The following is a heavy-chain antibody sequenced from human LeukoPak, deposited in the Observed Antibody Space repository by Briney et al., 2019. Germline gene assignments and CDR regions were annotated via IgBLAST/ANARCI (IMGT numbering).Heavy chain of an antibody. CDR2: IKSKTDGGTT. D-gene: IGHD5-18*01. CDR1: GFTFRDAG. V-gene: IGHV3-15*01. CDR3: AHRDTAMVRVDY. J-gene: IGHJ4*02. Sequence: PGGPLRLSCAASGFTFRDAGMSWVRQAPGKGLEWVGRIKSKTDGGTTDYAAPVKGRFTISRDDSKNTLYLQMSSLKSEDTAVYFCAHRDTAMVRVDYWGQGTLVTVSS.